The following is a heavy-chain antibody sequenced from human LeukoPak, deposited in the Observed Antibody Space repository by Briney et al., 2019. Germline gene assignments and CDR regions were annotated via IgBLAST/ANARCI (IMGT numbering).Heavy chain of an antibody. Sequence: GGSLRLSCVASGFTFSSYSMNWVRQAPGEGLEWVSSISSSSSYIYYADSVKGRFTISRDNAKNSLYLQMNSLRAEDTAVYYCARIYGAMALGGFDPWGQGTLVTVSS. CDR3: ARIYGAMALGGFDP. V-gene: IGHV3-21*01. CDR2: ISSSSSYI. J-gene: IGHJ5*02. D-gene: IGHD5-18*01. CDR1: GFTFSSYS.